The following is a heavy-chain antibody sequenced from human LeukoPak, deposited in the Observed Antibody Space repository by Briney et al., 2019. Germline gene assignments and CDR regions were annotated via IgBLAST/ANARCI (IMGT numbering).Heavy chain of an antibody. V-gene: IGHV4-59*06. J-gene: IGHJ4*02. CDR2: IYYSGST. CDR3: ARRISSGWNFDY. Sequence: PSETLSLTCTVSGGSISGYYWSWVRQPPGKGLEWIGYIYYSGSTYYNPSLKSRVTISVDTSKNQFSLKLNSVTAADTAVYYCARRISSGWNFDYWGQGTLVTVSS. CDR1: GGSISGYY. D-gene: IGHD6-19*01.